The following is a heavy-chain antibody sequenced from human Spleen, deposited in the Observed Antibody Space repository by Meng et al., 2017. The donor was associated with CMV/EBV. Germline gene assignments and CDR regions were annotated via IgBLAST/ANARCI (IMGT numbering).Heavy chain of an antibody. CDR2: TRNKANSYTT. V-gene: IGHV3-72*01. D-gene: IGHD6-13*01. J-gene: IGHJ5*02. CDR3: ARGDFDGSSWYTNH. Sequence: GFSFSDHYMDWVRQAPGKGLEWVGRTRNKANSYTTQYAASVRGRFTISRDDSKNSLYLQMNSLKIEDTAVYSCARGDFDGSSWYTNHWGQGTLVTVSS. CDR1: GFSFSDHY.